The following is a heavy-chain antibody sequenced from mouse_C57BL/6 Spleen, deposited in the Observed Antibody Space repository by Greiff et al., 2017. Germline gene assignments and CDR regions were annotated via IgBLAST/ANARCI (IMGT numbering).Heavy chain of an antibody. J-gene: IGHJ2*01. CDR1: GYTFTSYW. D-gene: IGHD2-4*01. CDR3: ARRGFTMITYYFDY. V-gene: IGHV1-50*01. CDR2: IDPSDSYT. Sequence: QVLLQQPGAELVKPGASVKLSCTASGYTFTSYWMQWVKQRPGQGLEWIGEIDPSDSYTNYNQKFKGQATLTVDTASSTAYLQLSSLTSEDSAVYYCARRGFTMITYYFDYWGQGTTLTVSS.